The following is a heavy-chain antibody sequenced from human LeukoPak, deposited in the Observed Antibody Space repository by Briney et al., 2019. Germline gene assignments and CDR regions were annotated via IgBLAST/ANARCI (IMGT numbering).Heavy chain of an antibody. CDR1: GGSISSYY. D-gene: IGHD2-15*01. CDR3: ASTLGYCSGGSCYPYYYMDV. V-gene: IGHV4-59*01. J-gene: IGHJ6*03. Sequence: SETLSLTCTVSGGSISSYYWSWIRQPPGKGLEWIGYIYYSGSTNYNPSLKSRVTISVDTSKNQFSLKLSSVTAADTAVYYCASTLGYCSGGSCYPYYYMDVWGKGTTVTISS. CDR2: IYYSGST.